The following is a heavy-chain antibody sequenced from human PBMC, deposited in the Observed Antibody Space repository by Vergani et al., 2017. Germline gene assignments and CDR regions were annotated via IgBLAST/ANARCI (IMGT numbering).Heavy chain of an antibody. V-gene: IGHV3-23*01. CDR1: GFIFNNFA. Sequence: VQLLESGGDLVQPGGSLRLSCAGSGFIFNNFAMSWVRQAPGKGLEWVAAISGTDGRTLYANSVKGLFTISRDNFKNTLYLQMNSLRVEDTAVYYCGRGSDNYNWGQGTLVTVSS. CDR2: ISGTDGRT. J-gene: IGHJ4*02. CDR3: GRGSDNYN. D-gene: IGHD5-24*01.